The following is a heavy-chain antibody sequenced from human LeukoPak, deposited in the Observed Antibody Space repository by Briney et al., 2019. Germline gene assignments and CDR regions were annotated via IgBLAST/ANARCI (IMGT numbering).Heavy chain of an antibody. CDR3: ARGTGSSPGVDY. Sequence: PSETLSLTCTVFGGSISSSSYYWGWIRQPPGKGLEWIGSIYYSGSTYYNPSLKSRVTISVDTSKNQFSLKLSSVTAADTAVYYCARGTGSSPGVDYWGQGTLVTVSS. D-gene: IGHD3/OR15-3a*01. CDR1: GGSISSSSYY. J-gene: IGHJ4*02. CDR2: IYYSGST. V-gene: IGHV4-39*07.